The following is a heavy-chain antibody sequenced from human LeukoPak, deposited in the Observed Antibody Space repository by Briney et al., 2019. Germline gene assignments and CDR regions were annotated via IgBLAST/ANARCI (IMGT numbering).Heavy chain of an antibody. CDR1: GFTFSSYA. J-gene: IGHJ4*02. D-gene: IGHD6-6*01. CDR3: ANGKYQLVLFRD. CDR2: ISGSGGST. V-gene: IGHV3-23*01. Sequence: EGSLRLSCAASGFTFSSYAMSWVRQAPGKGLEWVSTISGSGGSTYYADSLKGRFTISRDNSKNTLYLQMNSLRAEDTAVYYCANGKYQLVLFRDWGQGTLVTVSS.